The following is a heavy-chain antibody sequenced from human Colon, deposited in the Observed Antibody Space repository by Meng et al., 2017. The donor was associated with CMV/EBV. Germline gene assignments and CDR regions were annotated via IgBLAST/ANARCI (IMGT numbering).Heavy chain of an antibody. J-gene: IGHJ6*03. CDR2: INEDGSTI. CDR3: ARSRNARVRYYDIPSV. Sequence: SLKISCVVSGFTFTNYWMSWVRQAPGKGLEWVANINEDGSTIYFVDSLKGRFTISRDNAKNSLYLQMDSLGVDDTAVYYCARSRNARVRYYDIPSVWGTGTTVTVS. D-gene: IGHD3-9*01. V-gene: IGHV3-7*01. CDR1: GFTFTNYW.